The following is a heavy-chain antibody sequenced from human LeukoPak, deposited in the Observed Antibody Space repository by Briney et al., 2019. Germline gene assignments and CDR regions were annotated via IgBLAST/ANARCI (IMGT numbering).Heavy chain of an antibody. J-gene: IGHJ4*02. D-gene: IGHD5-24*01. CDR3: ARRSYNSPFRY. V-gene: IGHV4-59*12. CDR2: IYYSGST. CDR1: GGSIRNYY. Sequence: PSETLSLTCTVSGGSIRNYYWSWIRQPPGKGLEWIGYIYYSGSTNYNPSLKSRVTISVDTSKNHFSLNLRSVTAADTAVYYCARRSYNSPFRYWGQGTPVTVSS.